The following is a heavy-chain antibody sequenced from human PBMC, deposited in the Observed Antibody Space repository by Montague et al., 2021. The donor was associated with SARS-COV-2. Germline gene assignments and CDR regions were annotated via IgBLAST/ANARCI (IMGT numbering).Heavy chain of an antibody. V-gene: IGHV4-39*02. Sequence: SETLSLTCTVSAGSISTNSYYWAWIRQPPGKGLEWIGSISYSGSTNFNPSLESRLTMSVDTSKNHFSLKLSSVTAADTAVYYCARLWDFYGSGSYKNSWFDPWGQGTRVTVSS. J-gene: IGHJ5*02. D-gene: IGHD3-10*01. CDR1: AGSISTNSYY. CDR3: ARLWDFYGSGSYKNSWFDP. CDR2: ISYSGST.